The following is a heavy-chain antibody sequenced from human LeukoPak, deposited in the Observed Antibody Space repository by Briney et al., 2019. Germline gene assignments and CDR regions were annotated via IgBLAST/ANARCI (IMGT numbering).Heavy chain of an antibody. J-gene: IGHJ6*03. CDR1: GFTFSSYA. V-gene: IGHV3-30-3*01. Sequence: GGSLRLSCAASGFTFSSYAMHWVRQAPGKGLEWVAVISYDGSNKYYADSVKGRFTISGDNSKNTLYLQMNSLRAEDTAVYYCARGGATHPGKDYYYYMDVWGKGTTVTVSS. D-gene: IGHD1-26*01. CDR2: ISYDGSNK. CDR3: ARGGATHPGKDYYYYMDV.